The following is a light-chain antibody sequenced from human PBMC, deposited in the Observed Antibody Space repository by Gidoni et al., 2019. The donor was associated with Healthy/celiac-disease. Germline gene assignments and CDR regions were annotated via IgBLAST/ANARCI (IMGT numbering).Light chain of an antibody. CDR3: QVWDSSSDHVV. CDR2: YDS. J-gene: IGLJ2*01. Sequence: YVLTPQPSVSVAPGKTARITCGGNNIGSKSVHLYQQKPGQAPVLVIYYDSDRPSGIPERFSGSNSGNTATLTISRVEAGDEADYYCQVWDSSSDHVVFGGGTKLTVL. V-gene: IGLV3-21*04. CDR1: NIGSKS.